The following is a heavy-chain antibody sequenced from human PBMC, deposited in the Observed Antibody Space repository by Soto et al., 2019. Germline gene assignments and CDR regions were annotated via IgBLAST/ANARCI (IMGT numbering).Heavy chain of an antibody. J-gene: IGHJ4*02. CDR1: GGTFSSYA. CDR2: ISAYNGNT. Sequence: QVQLVQSGAEVKKPGSSVKVSCKASGGTFSSYAISWVRQAPGQGLEWMGWISAYNGNTNYAQKLQGRVTMTTDTSTSTAYMELRSLRSDDTAVYYCARGRSSSWTDAGYFDYWGQGTLVTVSS. V-gene: IGHV1-18*01. D-gene: IGHD6-13*01. CDR3: ARGRSSSWTDAGYFDY.